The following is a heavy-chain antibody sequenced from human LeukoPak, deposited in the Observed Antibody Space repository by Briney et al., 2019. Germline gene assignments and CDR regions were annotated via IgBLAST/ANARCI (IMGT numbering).Heavy chain of an antibody. J-gene: IGHJ5*02. CDR2: VHHTGRA. V-gene: IGHV4-39*06. Sequence: SETLSLTCTVSGDSISGSNYHWGWIRQPPGKGLGWLGTVHHTGRAFYNPSLRGRTTVSVDTSKNQFPLKLTSVTAADTAVYYCAREPDAWGQGTLVTVSS. CDR1: GDSISGSNYH. CDR3: AREPDA.